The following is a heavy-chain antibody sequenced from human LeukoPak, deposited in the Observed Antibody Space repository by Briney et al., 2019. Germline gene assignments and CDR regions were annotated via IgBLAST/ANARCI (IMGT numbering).Heavy chain of an antibody. J-gene: IGHJ4*02. V-gene: IGHV3-9*01. D-gene: IGHD1-26*01. CDR3: AKDVQISGSSSSPSFDY. CDR1: GFTFDDYA. CDR2: IWWNSGSI. Sequence: PGGSLRLSCAASGFTFDDYAMHWVRQAPGKGLEWVSGIWWNSGSIGYADSVKGRFTISRDNAKYTLYLQMNRLRAEDTALYFCAKDVQISGSSSSPSFDYWGQGTLVTVSS.